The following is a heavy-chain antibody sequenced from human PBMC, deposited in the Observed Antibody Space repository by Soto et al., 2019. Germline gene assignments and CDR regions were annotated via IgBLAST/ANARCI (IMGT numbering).Heavy chain of an antibody. CDR2: IYYSGST. V-gene: IGHV4-30-4*01. J-gene: IGHJ4*02. CDR3: ARRSPGRDGYKQFDF. CDR1: GGSISSGDYF. Sequence: SETLSLTCTVSGGSISSGDYFWSWIRQPPRKGLEWIGYIYYSGSTYYNPSLKSRVTISVDTSKNQFSLKLSSVTAADTAVYYCARRSPGRDGYKQFDFRGQGTLVTVSS. D-gene: IGHD5-12*01.